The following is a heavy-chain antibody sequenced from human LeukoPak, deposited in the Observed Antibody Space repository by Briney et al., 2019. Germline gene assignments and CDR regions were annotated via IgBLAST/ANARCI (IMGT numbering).Heavy chain of an antibody. D-gene: IGHD1-1*01. CDR3: ARDRLEGSRFYFDY. V-gene: IGHV3-33*01. CDR1: GFTFSSYG. CDR2: IWYDGSNK. Sequence: GRSLRLSCAASGFTFSSYGMHWVRQAPGKGLEWVAVIWYDGSNKYYADSVKGRFTISRDNSKNTLYLQMNSLRAEDTAVYYCARDRLEGSRFYFDYWGQGTLVTVSS. J-gene: IGHJ4*02.